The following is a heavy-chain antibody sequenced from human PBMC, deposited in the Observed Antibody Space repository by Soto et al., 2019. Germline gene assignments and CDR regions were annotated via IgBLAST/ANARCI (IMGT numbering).Heavy chain of an antibody. V-gene: IGHV3-53*01. CDR2: IYSGGST. CDR3: AREYNWNFERYNWFDP. Sequence: PGGSLRLSCAASGFTVSSNYMSWVRQAPGKGLEWVSVIYSGGSTYYADSVKGRFTISRDNSKNTLYLQMNSLRAEDTAVYYCAREYNWNFERYNWFDPWGQGTLVTVSS. D-gene: IGHD1-7*01. CDR1: GFTVSSNY. J-gene: IGHJ5*02.